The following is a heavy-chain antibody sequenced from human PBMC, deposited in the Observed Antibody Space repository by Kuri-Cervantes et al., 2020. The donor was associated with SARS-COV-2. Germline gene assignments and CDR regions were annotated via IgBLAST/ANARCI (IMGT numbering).Heavy chain of an antibody. D-gene: IGHD4-23*01. CDR1: GGTFSSYA. CDR2: IIPIFGTA. CDR3: ASFYGGNSGDAFDI. V-gene: IGHV1-69*05. J-gene: IGHJ3*02. Sequence: SVKVSCKASGGTFSSYAISWVRQAPGQGLEWMGGIIPIFGTANYAQKFQGRVTTTTDESTSTAYMELSSLRSEDTAVYYCASFYGGNSGDAFDIWGQGTMVTVSS.